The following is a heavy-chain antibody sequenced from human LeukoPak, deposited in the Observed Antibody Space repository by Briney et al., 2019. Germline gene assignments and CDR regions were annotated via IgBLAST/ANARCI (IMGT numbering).Heavy chain of an antibody. CDR3: ARSPLWFGELFVGFDP. Sequence: ASVKVSCKASGYRFMNYGISWVRQAPGQGLEWMGIINPSSGSTSYAQKFQGRVTMTSDTSTTTVHMELSSLRSEDTAVYYCARSPLWFGELFVGFDPWGQGTLVTVSS. D-gene: IGHD3-10*01. J-gene: IGHJ5*02. CDR1: GYRFMNYG. CDR2: INPSSGST. V-gene: IGHV1-46*01.